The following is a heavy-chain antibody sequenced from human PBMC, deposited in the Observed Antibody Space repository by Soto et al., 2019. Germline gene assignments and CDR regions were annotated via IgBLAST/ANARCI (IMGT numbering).Heavy chain of an antibody. CDR1: GFTFSSYW. V-gene: IGHV3-7*05. CDR2: IKKDGSEK. Sequence: GGSLRLSCAASGFTFSSYWMSWVRQAPGKGLEWVANIKKDGSEKYYVDSVKGRFTISRDNAKNSLYLQMNSLRAEDTAVDYCARDYLAEYYYDSSGFESPRFDPWGQGTLVTVSS. J-gene: IGHJ5*02. D-gene: IGHD3-22*01. CDR3: ARDYLAEYYYDSSGFESPRFDP.